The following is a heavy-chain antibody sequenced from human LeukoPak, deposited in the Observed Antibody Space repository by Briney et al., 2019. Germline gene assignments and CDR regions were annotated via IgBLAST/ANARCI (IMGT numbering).Heavy chain of an antibody. CDR1: GFTVSSNY. V-gene: IGHV3-66*01. CDR2: IYSGGST. J-gene: IGHJ4*02. D-gene: IGHD4-17*01. CDR3: ARGPHDYGDYEYYFDY. Sequence: GGSLRLSCAASGFTVSSNYMSWVRQAPGKGLEWVSVIYSGGSTYYADSVKGRFTISRDNSKDTLYLQMNSLRAEDTAVYYCARGPHDYGDYEYYFDYWGQGTLVTVSS.